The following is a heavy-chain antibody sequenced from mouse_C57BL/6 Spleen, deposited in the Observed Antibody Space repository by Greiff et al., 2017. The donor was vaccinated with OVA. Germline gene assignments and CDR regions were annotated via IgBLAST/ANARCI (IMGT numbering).Heavy chain of an antibody. Sequence: QVQLQQSGAELVMPGASVKLSCKASGYTFTSYWMHWVKQRPGQGLEWIGEIDPSDSYTNYNQKFKGKSTLTVDKSSSTAYMQLSSLTSEDSAVYYCARSPDGYAMDYWGQGTSVTVSS. CDR1: GYTFTSYW. J-gene: IGHJ4*01. V-gene: IGHV1-69*01. CDR2: IDPSDSYT. CDR3: ARSPDGYAMDY.